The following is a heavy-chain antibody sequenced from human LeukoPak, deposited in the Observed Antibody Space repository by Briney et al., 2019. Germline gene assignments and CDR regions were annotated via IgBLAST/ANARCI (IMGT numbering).Heavy chain of an antibody. D-gene: IGHD3-3*01. CDR1: GFTFSNYA. Sequence: PGGSLRLSCAASGFTFSNYAMNWVRQTPGKGLEWVSAISGSGGSTYYADSVKGRFTISRDNSKNTLYLQMNSLRAEDTAVYYCAKEPYYDFWSGYYFCDYWGQGTLVTVSS. CDR3: AKEPYYDFWSGYYFCDY. J-gene: IGHJ4*02. CDR2: ISGSGGST. V-gene: IGHV3-23*01.